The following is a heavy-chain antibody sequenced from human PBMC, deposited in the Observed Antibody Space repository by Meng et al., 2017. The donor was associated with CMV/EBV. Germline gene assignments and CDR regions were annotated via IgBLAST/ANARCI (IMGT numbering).Heavy chain of an antibody. CDR2: INHSGST. CDR3: AREYCSSTSCYSDAFDI. Sequence: SETLSLTCAVYGGSFSGYYWSWIRQPPGKGLEWIGEINHSGSTNYNPSLKSRVTISVDTSKNQFSLKLSSVTAADTAVHYCAREYCSSTSCYSDAFDIWGQGTMVTVSS. D-gene: IGHD2-2*01. CDR1: GGSFSGYY. V-gene: IGHV4-34*01. J-gene: IGHJ3*02.